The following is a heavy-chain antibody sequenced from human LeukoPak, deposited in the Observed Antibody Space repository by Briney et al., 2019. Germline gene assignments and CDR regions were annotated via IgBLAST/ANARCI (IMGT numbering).Heavy chain of an antibody. V-gene: IGHV6-1*01. D-gene: IGHD5-12*01. J-gene: IGHJ3*02. Sequence: SQTVSLICAISGDSVSSNSAAWHWIRQSPSRVLQRLGRTYYRSKWYNDYAVSVKSRITINPDASKNQLSLQLNSVTPEDTAVYYCARVTDSGYDSDAFDIWGQGTMVTVSS. CDR3: ARVTDSGYDSDAFDI. CDR2: TYYRSKWYN. CDR1: GDSVSSNSAA.